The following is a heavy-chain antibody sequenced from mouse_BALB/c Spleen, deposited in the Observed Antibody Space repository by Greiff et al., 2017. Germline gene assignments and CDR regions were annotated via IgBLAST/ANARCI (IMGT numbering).Heavy chain of an antibody. CDR2: ISNLAYSI. CDR3: ARDDRDAAY. D-gene: IGHD3-1*01. J-gene: IGHJ3*01. V-gene: IGHV5-15*02. CDR1: GFTFSDYG. Sequence: EVMLVESGGGLVQPGGSRKLSCAASGFTFSDYGMAWVRQAPGKGPEWVAFISNLAYSIYYADTVTGRFTISRENAKNTLYLEMSSLRSEDTAMYYCARDDRDAAYWGQGTLVTVSA.